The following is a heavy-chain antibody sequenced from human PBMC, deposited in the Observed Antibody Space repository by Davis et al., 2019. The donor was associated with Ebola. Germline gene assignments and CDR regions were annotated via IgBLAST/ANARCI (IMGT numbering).Heavy chain of an antibody. Sequence: ASVKVSCKASGYTFTSYYMHWVRQAPGQGLEWMGIINPSGGSTSYAQKFQGRITMTRDTSTSTVYMELSSLRSEDTAVYYCARGTRGYSYGHPRDYGMDVWGQGTTVTVSS. V-gene: IGHV1-46*01. CDR1: GYTFTSYY. CDR3: ARGTRGYSYGHPRDYGMDV. D-gene: IGHD5-18*01. CDR2: INPSGGST. J-gene: IGHJ6*02.